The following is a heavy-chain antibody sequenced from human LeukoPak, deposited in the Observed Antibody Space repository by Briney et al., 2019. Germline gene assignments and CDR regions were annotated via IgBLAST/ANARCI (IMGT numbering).Heavy chain of an antibody. D-gene: IGHD6-13*01. CDR1: GGSISSYY. CDR3: ARDTDKLVD. V-gene: IGHV4-59*01. J-gene: IGHJ4*02. Sequence: PSETLPLACTVSGGSISSYYWSWIRQPPGKGLEWIGYIYYSGSTNYNPSLKSRVTISVDTSKNQFSLKLSSVTAADTAVYYCARDTDKLVDWGQGTLVTVSS. CDR2: IYYSGST.